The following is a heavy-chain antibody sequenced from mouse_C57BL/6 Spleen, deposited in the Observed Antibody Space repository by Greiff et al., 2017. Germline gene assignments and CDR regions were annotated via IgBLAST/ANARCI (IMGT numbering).Heavy chain of an antibody. CDR2: INYDGSST. V-gene: IGHV5-16*01. CDR1: GFTFSDYY. D-gene: IGHD2-14*01. Sequence: EVKLVESEGGLVQPGSSMKLSCTASGFTFSDYYMAWVRQVPEKGLEWVANINYDGSSTYYLDSLKSRFIISRDNAKNILYLQMSSLKSEDTATYYCARGYPGVMDYWGQGTSVTVSS. J-gene: IGHJ4*01. CDR3: ARGYPGVMDY.